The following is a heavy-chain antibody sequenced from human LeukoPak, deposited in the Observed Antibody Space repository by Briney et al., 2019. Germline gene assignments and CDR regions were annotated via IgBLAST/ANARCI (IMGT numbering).Heavy chain of an antibody. CDR2: ISGSSIYT. Sequence: GGSLRLSCAASGFTFSDYHMTWIRQAPGKGLEWVSYISGSSIYTRYADSVKGRFTISRDDAKNSLYLQMNSLRAEDTALYYCVRDISGYYFDYWGQGTLVTVSS. CDR1: GFTFSDYH. J-gene: IGHJ4*02. V-gene: IGHV3-11*05. D-gene: IGHD3-22*01. CDR3: VRDISGYYFDY.